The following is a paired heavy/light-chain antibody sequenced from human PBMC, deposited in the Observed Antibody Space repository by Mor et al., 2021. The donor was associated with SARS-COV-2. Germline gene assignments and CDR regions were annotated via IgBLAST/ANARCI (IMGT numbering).Heavy chain of an antibody. CDR3: AKDGRFCSSTSCYTIYYYYGMDV. Sequence: QVQLVESGGGVVQPGRSLRLSCAASGFTFSSYGMHWVRQAPGKGLEWVAVISYDGSNKYYADSVKGRFTISRDNSKNTLYLQMNSLRAEDTAVYYCAKDGRFCSSTSCYTIYYYYGMDVWGQGTTVTVSS. CDR2: ISYDGSNK. CDR1: GFTFSSYG. J-gene: IGHJ6*02. V-gene: IGHV3-30*18. D-gene: IGHD2-2*02.
Light chain of an antibody. CDR2: AAS. V-gene: IGKV1-17*01. Sequence: DIQMTQSPSSLSASVGDRVTITCRASQGIRNDLGWYQQKPGKAPKRLIYAASSLQSGVPSRFSGSGSGTEFTLTISSLQPEDFATYYCLQHNSYPFTFGPGTKVDIK. J-gene: IGKJ3*01. CDR1: QGIRND. CDR3: LQHNSYPFT.